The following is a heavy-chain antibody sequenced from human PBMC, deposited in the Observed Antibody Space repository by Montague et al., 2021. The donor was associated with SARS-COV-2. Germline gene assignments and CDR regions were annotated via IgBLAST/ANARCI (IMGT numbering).Heavy chain of an antibody. Sequence: SETLSLTCTVSGGSINGFYWSWIRQRAGKGLEWIGRIFPGGSTNYVPSVKGRVTMSVDTSKNHFSLKLTSVTAADTAVYYCARDHQVAGTAMDVWGQGTTVTVSS. V-gene: IGHV4-4*07. CDR1: GGSINGFY. D-gene: IGHD6-19*01. CDR2: IFPGGST. J-gene: IGHJ6*02. CDR3: ARDHQVAGTAMDV.